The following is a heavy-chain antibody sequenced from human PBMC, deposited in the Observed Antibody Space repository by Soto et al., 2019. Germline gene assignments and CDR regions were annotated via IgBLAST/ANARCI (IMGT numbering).Heavy chain of an antibody. Sequence: EVQLVESGGGLVQPGGSLRLSCVASGFSVSATKYMNWLRQAPDKGLEWVSVIYIGGTYYYADSVKGRFTISRHDSKNTLYLQMDSLRPEDTAVYFCARANDLNAFDMWGQGTMVTVSS. CDR3: ARANDLNAFDM. CDR1: GFSVSATKY. V-gene: IGHV3-53*04. CDR2: IYIGGTY. J-gene: IGHJ3*02.